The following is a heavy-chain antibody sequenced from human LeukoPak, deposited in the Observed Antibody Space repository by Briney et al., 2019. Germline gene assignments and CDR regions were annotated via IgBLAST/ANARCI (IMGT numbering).Heavy chain of an antibody. D-gene: IGHD6-19*01. CDR3: ARDLRSSSAW. V-gene: IGHV3-11*01. Sequence: PGGSLRLSCAAPGFTFSDFYMSWIRQAPGKGLEWVAYISTSGTYKYYADSVKGRFTISRDNAKNSLYLQMNSLRAEDSALYYCARDLRSSSAWWGQETLVTVSS. J-gene: IGHJ4*02. CDR1: GFTFSDFY. CDR2: ISTSGTYK.